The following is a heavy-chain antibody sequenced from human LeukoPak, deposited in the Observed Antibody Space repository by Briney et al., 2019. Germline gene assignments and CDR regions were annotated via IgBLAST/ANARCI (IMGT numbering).Heavy chain of an antibody. CDR3: ARGVEPLAANTLAY. CDR2: LYSDGNT. D-gene: IGHD1-14*01. Sequence: GGSLRLSCAASGFTVITNDMTWVRQAPGKGPEWVSVLYSDGNTKYADSVQGRFTTSSDNSKNTLYLEMNSLSPDATAVYYCARGVEPLAANTLAYWGQGTLVTVSS. V-gene: IGHV3-53*01. CDR1: GFTVITND. J-gene: IGHJ4*02.